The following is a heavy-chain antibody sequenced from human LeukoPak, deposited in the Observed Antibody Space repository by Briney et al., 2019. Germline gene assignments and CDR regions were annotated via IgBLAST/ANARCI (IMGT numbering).Heavy chain of an antibody. D-gene: IGHD6-19*01. CDR3: ARGGSGWYGFDY. V-gene: IGHV3-30*03. CDR1: GFTFSTYG. J-gene: IGHJ4*02. Sequence: GGSLRLSCAASGFTFSTYGMSWVRQAPGKGLEWVAVISYDGSNKYYADSVKGRFTISRDNSKNTLYLQMNSLRAEDTAVYYCARGGSGWYGFDYWGQGTLVTVSS. CDR2: ISYDGSNK.